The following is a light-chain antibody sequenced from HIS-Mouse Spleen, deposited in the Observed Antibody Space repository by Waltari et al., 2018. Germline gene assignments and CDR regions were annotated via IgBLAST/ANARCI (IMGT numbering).Light chain of an antibody. V-gene: IGKV2-30*02. J-gene: IGKJ2*01. CDR3: MQGTHWYT. CDR2: KVS. CDR1: QSLVHSDGNTY. Sequence: DVVMTQSPLSLPVTLGQPASISCRSSQSLVHSDGNTYWNWFQQRPGQSPRRLIYKVSSRDSGVPDRFSGSEPGTDFTLKISRVEAEDVGVYYCMQGTHWYTFGQGTKLEIK.